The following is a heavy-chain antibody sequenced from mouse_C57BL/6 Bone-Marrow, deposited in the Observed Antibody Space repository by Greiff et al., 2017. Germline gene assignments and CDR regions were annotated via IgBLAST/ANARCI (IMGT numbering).Heavy chain of an antibody. V-gene: IGHV5-12*01. CDR1: GFTFSDYY. CDR3: ARGAGDY. J-gene: IGHJ2*01. D-gene: IGHD3-3*01. CDR2: ISNGGGST. Sequence: EVKLVASGGGLVQPGGSLKLSCAASGFTFSDYYMDWVRQTPEKRLEWVAYISNGGGSTYYPDTVKGRFTISRDNAKNTLYLQVSRLKSEDTAMYYCARGAGDYWGQGTTLTVSS.